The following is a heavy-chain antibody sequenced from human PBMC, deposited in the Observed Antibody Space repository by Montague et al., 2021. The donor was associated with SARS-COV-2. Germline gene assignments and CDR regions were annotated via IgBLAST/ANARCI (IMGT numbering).Heavy chain of an antibody. CDR3: ARDLGLVPAMVYYYYYGMDV. V-gene: IGHV3-48*02. D-gene: IGHD5-18*01. CDR1: GFTFSSYS. J-gene: IGHJ6*02. CDR2: ISTSSSTI. Sequence: SLRLSCPASGFTFSSYSMNWVRQAPGKGLEWVSYISTSSSTIYYADSVKGRFTISRDNAKNSLYLQMNSLRDEDTAVYYCARDLGLVPAMVYYYYYGMDVWGQGTTVTVSS.